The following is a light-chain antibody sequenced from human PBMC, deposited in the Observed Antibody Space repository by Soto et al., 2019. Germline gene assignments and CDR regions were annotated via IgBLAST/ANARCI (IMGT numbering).Light chain of an antibody. J-gene: IGKJ2*01. Sequence: EIVLTQSPGTLSLSPGERATLSCRASQSFSSCYLAWYQQKPGQAPRLLIYDASSRATGIPDRFSGSGSGTDFTLTISRLEPEDFAVYYCQQYGSSPPYTFGQGTKLEIK. CDR1: QSFSSCY. CDR2: DAS. CDR3: QQYGSSPPYT. V-gene: IGKV3-20*01.